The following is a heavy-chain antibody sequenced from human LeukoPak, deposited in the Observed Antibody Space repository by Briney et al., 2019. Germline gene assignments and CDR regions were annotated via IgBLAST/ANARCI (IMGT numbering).Heavy chain of an antibody. CDR3: ARKSLWSKSAFDI. Sequence: SETLSLTCTVSGGSISSSSYYWGWIRQPPGKGLEWIGYIYHSGSTYYNPSLKSRVTISVDRSKNQFSLKLGSVTAADTAVYYCARKSLWSKSAFDIWGQGTMVTVSS. V-gene: IGHV4-30-2*01. CDR2: IYHSGST. D-gene: IGHD2/OR15-2a*01. J-gene: IGHJ3*02. CDR1: GGSISSSSYY.